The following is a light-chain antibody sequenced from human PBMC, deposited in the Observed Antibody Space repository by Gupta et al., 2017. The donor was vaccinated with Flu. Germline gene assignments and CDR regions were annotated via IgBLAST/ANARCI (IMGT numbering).Light chain of an antibody. J-gene: IGLJ2*01. Sequence: SDELTQPPSMSVSPGQTARINCFGDALSKQYAYWFQQKPGQAPQVIIFKDTERPSGIPARFSGTSSGTRVTLIITGVQVEDEADYYCQSADITGSFRVFGGGTKLTVL. CDR3: QSADITGSFRV. V-gene: IGLV3-25*02. CDR2: KDT. CDR1: ALSKQY.